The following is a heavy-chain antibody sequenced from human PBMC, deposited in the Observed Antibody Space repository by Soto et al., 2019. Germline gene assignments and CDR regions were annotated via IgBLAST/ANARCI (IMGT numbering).Heavy chain of an antibody. J-gene: IGHJ2*01. CDR3: AKRATGWYFDL. Sequence: EVQLLESGGGLVQPGGSLRLSCAASGFTFTSYAMNWVRQAPGKGLEWVSVISGSGGSTYYADSVKGRFTISRDNSKNTQYMQMNSLSAEDTAVYYCAKRATGWYFDLWGRGTLVTVSS. V-gene: IGHV3-23*01. CDR1: GFTFTSYA. CDR2: ISGSGGST.